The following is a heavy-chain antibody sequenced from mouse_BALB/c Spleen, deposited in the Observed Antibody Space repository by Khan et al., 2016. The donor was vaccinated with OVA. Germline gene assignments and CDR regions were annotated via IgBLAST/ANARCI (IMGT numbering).Heavy chain of an antibody. D-gene: IGHD2-10*01. CDR1: GFSLTNYG. V-gene: IGHV2-6-1*01. CDR2: IWSDGTT. Sequence: QVQLKESGPGLVAPSQSLSITCTISGFSLTNYGVHWVRQPPGKGLEWLVVIWSDGTTTYDSALKSRLTISKDNSKSQVFLNMDSLQTDATAMYYCARQPYFHYYVMDYWGQGTSVTVSS. J-gene: IGHJ4*01. CDR3: ARQPYFHYYVMDY.